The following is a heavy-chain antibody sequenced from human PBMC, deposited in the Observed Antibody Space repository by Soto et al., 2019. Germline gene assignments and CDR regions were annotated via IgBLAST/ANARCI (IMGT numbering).Heavy chain of an antibody. CDR1: GFTFSSYA. D-gene: IGHD6-19*01. V-gene: IGHV3-23*01. Sequence: EVQLLESGGGVVQPGRSLRLSCAASGFTFSSYAMNWVRQAPGKGLEWVSAMSGTGGSTYYADSVKGLFTISRDNSKNTLYLQMNSLRFEDTAVFYCAKAGFSSGWSPSYFDYWGQGTLVTVSS. J-gene: IGHJ4*02. CDR3: AKAGFSSGWSPSYFDY. CDR2: MSGTGGST.